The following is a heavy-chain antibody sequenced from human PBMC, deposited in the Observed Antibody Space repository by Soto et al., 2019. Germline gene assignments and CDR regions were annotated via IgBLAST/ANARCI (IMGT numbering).Heavy chain of an antibody. Sequence: EVQLVESGGGLVQPGGSLRLSCAASGFTFSSYWMHWVRQAPGKGLVWVSRIKSDGSNINYADSVKGRFTISRDNAKNTLYLQMTSLRAEDTAIYYCARGGFSGSGSFIQGDYWGQGTLVTVS. D-gene: IGHD3-10*01. V-gene: IGHV3-74*01. J-gene: IGHJ4*02. CDR1: GFTFSSYW. CDR3: ARGGFSGSGSFIQGDY. CDR2: IKSDGSNI.